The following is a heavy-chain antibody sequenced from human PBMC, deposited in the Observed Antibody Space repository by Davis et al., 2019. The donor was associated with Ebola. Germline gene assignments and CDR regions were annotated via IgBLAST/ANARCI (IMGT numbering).Heavy chain of an antibody. J-gene: IGHJ2*01. V-gene: IGHV3-7*01. CDR2: IKEDGNEK. CDR3: VRDPALVVTGGGWFFGL. CDR1: GFTFNRNW. Sequence: GESLKISCAASGFTFNRNWMTWVRQAPGKGLEWVATIKEDGNEKYYVDSVKGRFTISRDNAKNSLYLQMNSLGAEDTAVYYCVRDPALVVTGGGWFFGLWGRGTLVTVSS. D-gene: IGHD2-21*02.